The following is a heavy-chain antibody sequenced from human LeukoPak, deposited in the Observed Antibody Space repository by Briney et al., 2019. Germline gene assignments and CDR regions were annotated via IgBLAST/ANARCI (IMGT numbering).Heavy chain of an antibody. CDR1: GYTFSGYY. CDR2: INPNSGGT. J-gene: IGHJ5*02. D-gene: IGHD3-9*01. V-gene: IGHV1-2*02. Sequence: ASVKVSCKASGYTFSGYYMHWVRQAPGQGLEWMGWINPNSGGTNYAQQFQGRVTMTRDTSTSTVYMELSSLRSEDTAVYYCARDPHPPYYDILTGYYKYNWFDPWGQGTLVTVSS. CDR3: ARDPHPPYYDILTGYYKYNWFDP.